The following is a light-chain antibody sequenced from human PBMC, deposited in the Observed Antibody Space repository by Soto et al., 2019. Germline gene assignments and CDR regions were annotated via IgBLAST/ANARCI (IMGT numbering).Light chain of an antibody. CDR1: HSVSSN. J-gene: IGKJ1*01. V-gene: IGKV3-15*01. CDR3: QQYDNWWT. Sequence: EIVMTQSPATLSVSPGERATLSCRASHSVSSNLAWYQQKPGQAPRLLFYDASTRATGIPVRFSGSGSGTEFTLTISSLQSEDFAVYYCQQYDNWWTFGQGARVEIK. CDR2: DAS.